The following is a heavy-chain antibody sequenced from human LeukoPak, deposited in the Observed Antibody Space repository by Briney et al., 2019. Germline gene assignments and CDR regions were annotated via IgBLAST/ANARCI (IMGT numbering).Heavy chain of an antibody. V-gene: IGHV4-31*03. J-gene: IGHJ3*02. D-gene: IGHD4-17*01. Sequence: PSETLSLTCTVSGGSISSGGYYWSWIRQHPGKGLEWIGYIYYSGSTYYNPSLKSRVTISVDTSKNQFSLKLSSVTAADTAVHYCARVQDYGDPRGSVGAFDIWGQGTMVTVSS. CDR1: GGSISSGGYY. CDR3: ARVQDYGDPRGSVGAFDI. CDR2: IYYSGST.